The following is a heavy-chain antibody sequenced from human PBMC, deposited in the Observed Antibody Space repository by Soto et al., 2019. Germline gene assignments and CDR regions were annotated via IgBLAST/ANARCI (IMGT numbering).Heavy chain of an antibody. CDR1: GFSLTTRGMA. D-gene: IGHD1-1*01. CDR3: AHSRGDNSSAWYFDL. V-gene: IGHV2-5*02. Sequence: QITLKESGPTLVRPTQTLTLTCTVSGFSLTTRGMAVGWIRLPPGKALEWLALIFWDNDKRYSPSLKSRLTITRDTSKTQVVLRMTNMDPVDTATYYCAHSRGDNSSAWYFDLWGRGTLVTVSS. CDR2: IFWDNDK. J-gene: IGHJ2*01.